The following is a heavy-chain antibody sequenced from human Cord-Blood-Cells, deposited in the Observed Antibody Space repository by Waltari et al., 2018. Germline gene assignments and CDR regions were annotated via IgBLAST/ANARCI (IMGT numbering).Heavy chain of an antibody. CDR2: IYYSGST. D-gene: IGHD2-2*01. Sequence: QLQLQESGPGLVKPSETLSLTCTVSGGSISSSRYYWGWIRKPPGKGLEWIGSIYYSGSTYYNPSLKSRVTISVDTSKNQFSLKLSSVTAADTAVYYCARQGYCSSTSCYDAFDIWGQGTMVTVSS. CDR3: ARQGYCSSTSCYDAFDI. CDR1: GGSISSSRYY. V-gene: IGHV4-39*01. J-gene: IGHJ3*02.